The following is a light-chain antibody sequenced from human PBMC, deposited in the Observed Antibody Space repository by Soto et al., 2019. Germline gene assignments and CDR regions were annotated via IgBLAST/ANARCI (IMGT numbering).Light chain of an antibody. Sequence: DIQMTQSPSSLSASVGDRVTITCRASQGITNDLGWYQQKPGKAPKRLIYAASSLQSGVPSRLSGSGSGTEFTLTISSLQAEDFEAYYCLQHNSYPWTFGQGTKVYIK. CDR1: QGITND. J-gene: IGKJ1*01. V-gene: IGKV1-17*01. CDR2: AAS. CDR3: LQHNSYPWT.